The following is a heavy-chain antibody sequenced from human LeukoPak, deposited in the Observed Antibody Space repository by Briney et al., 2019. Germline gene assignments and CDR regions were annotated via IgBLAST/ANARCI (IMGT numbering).Heavy chain of an antibody. CDR3: ARDRDYYDSSGSHYDAFDI. D-gene: IGHD3-22*01. Sequence: GGSLRLSCAASGFTFSSYWMHWVRQAPGKGLVWVSRINPDGSNTKYADSVKGRSTISRDNAKNTLYLQMNSLRGEDTAVYYCARDRDYYDSSGSHYDAFDIWGQGTMVTVSP. V-gene: IGHV3-74*01. J-gene: IGHJ3*02. CDR2: INPDGSNT. CDR1: GFTFSSYW.